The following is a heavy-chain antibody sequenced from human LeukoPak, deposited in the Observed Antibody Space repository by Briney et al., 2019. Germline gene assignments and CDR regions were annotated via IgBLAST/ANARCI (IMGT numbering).Heavy chain of an antibody. CDR3: ARDIVGAAPYYYYMDV. CDR1: GGSISSSNW. D-gene: IGHD1-26*01. Sequence: SETLSLTCAVSGGSISSSNWWSWVRQPPGKGLEWIGEIYHSGSTNYNPSLKSRVTISVDKSKNQFSLKLSSVTAADTAVYYCARDIVGAAPYYYYMDVWGKGTTVTVSS. J-gene: IGHJ6*03. CDR2: IYHSGST. V-gene: IGHV4-4*02.